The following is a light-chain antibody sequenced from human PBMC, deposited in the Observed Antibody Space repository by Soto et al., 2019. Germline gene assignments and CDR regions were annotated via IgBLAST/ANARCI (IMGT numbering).Light chain of an antibody. CDR3: CSHPYTNTHVV. Sequence: QSVLTQPASVSGSPGQSITISCTGTSSDIGDYNFVSWYQQHPGKGPKLIIYDVSNRPSGVSHRFSGYKSGNTASLTISGLQADDEADYYCCSHPYTNTHVVFGGGTKLTVL. J-gene: IGLJ2*01. CDR1: SSDIGDYNF. CDR2: DVS. V-gene: IGLV2-14*03.